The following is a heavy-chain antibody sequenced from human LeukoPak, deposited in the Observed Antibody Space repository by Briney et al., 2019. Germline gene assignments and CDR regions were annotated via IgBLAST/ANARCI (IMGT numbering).Heavy chain of an antibody. CDR3: AGEPDFGGYAEASDY. CDR1: GGSISSYY. D-gene: IGHD4-17*01. V-gene: IGHV4-4*07. Sequence: SETLSLTCTVSGGSISSYYWSWIRQPAGKGLEWIGRIYTSGSANYNPSLKSRVTMSVDTSKNQFSLKLSSVTAADTAVYYCAGEPDFGGYAEASDYWGQGTLVTVSS. CDR2: IYTSGSA. J-gene: IGHJ4*02.